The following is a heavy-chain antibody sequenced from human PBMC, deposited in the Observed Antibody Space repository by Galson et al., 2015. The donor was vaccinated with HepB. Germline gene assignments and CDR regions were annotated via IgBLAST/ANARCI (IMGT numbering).Heavy chain of an antibody. Sequence: QSGAEVKKPGESLRISCKTPGYRFTTNWIGWVRQMPGKGLEWMGLIYPGVSDIRYSPSFQGQVTISADKSITTAYLQWNTLKASDTAMYYCARGGLYSFFYWGQGTQVTVSS. CDR3: ARGGLYSFFY. CDR2: IYPGVSDI. V-gene: IGHV5-51*01. J-gene: IGHJ4*02. D-gene: IGHD5-18*01. CDR1: GYRFTTNW.